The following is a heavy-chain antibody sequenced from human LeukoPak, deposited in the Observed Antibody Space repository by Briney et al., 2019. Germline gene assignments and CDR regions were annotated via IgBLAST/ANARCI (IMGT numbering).Heavy chain of an antibody. J-gene: IGHJ5*01. CDR3: ARRRDGHNGWFDS. D-gene: IGHD5-24*01. V-gene: IGHV4-59*02. CDR2: IFFSLST. Sequence: SETLSLTCNVSGASVTSSYWAWVRQPPGKGLDWIGDIFFSLSTTYGPAFASRATISLDTSKNQFSLILTSGTAADTASYYCARRRDGHNGWFDSWGQGTVVTVSS. CDR1: GASVTSSY.